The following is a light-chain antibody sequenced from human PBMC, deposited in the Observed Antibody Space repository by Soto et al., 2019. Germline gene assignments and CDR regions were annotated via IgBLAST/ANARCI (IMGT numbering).Light chain of an antibody. J-gene: IGKJ4*01. CDR1: QSVAKNY. CDR2: DAY. Sequence: ENVFTQSRGTLSMSPGESATLYCSASQSVAKNYLGWFQHKPGQAPRLLIWDAYRRATGIPDRFSGSGSGTDFTLTVSRLEPEDFAVYYCQLYADSPLTFGEGTKVDIK. CDR3: QLYADSPLT. V-gene: IGKV3-20*01.